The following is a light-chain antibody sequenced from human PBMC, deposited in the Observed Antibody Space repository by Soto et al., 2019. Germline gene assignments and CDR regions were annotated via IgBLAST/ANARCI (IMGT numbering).Light chain of an antibody. CDR3: HQRSKWPRT. Sequence: IGLRQSPATLSLSPGKRASLSCRASQNISNYLIWYQQKPGQAPRLLIYDVSNMATGIPARFSGSGSGTDFNLTISSLEPEDFAVYSSHQRSKWPRTFGQGNKVDIK. CDR2: DVS. CDR1: QNISNY. V-gene: IGKV3-11*01. J-gene: IGKJ1*01.